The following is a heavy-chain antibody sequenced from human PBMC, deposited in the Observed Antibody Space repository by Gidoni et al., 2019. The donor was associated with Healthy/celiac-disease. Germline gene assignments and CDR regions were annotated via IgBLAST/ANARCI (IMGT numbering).Heavy chain of an antibody. CDR3: ARARYCSSTSCYARGEFDY. J-gene: IGHJ4*02. D-gene: IGHD2-2*01. V-gene: IGHV3-74*01. CDR2: INSDGSST. CDR1: GFTFSSYW. Sequence: EVQLVESGGGLVQPGGYLRLSCAASGFTFSSYWMHWVRQAPGKGLVWVSRINSDGSSTSYADSVKGRFTISRDNAKNTLYLQMNSLRAEDTAVYYCARARYCSSTSCYARGEFDYWGQGTLVTVSS.